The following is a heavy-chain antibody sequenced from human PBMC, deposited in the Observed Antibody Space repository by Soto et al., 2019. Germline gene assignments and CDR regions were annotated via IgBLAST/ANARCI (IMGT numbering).Heavy chain of an antibody. Sequence: PSETLSLTCTVSGGSVSSGSYYWSWIRQPPGKGLEWIGYIYYSGSTNYNPSLKSRVTISVDTSKNQFSLKLSSVTAADTAVYYCARGYGVVLMVYAHDYWGQGTLVTVS. CDR2: IYYSGST. V-gene: IGHV4-61*01. CDR1: GGSVSSGSYY. D-gene: IGHD2-8*01. J-gene: IGHJ4*02. CDR3: ARGYGVVLMVYAHDY.